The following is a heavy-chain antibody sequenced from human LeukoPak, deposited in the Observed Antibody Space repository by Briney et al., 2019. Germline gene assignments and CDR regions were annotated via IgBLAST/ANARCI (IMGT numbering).Heavy chain of an antibody. D-gene: IGHD2-2*01. J-gene: IGHJ4*02. CDR3: ARGPTYQPIDF. CDR1: GGSISSSNYY. Sequence: SETLSLTCTVSGGSISSSNYYWGWIRQPPGKGLEWIASIHCSETTYYNPSLKSRVTISVDTSKNHFSPKLSSVTAADTAVYYCARGPTYQPIDFWGQGTLVTVSS. V-gene: IGHV4-39*02. CDR2: IHCSETT.